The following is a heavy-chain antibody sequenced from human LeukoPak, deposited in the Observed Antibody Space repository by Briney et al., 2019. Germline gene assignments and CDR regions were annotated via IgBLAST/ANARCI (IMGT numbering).Heavy chain of an antibody. CDR3: AKLGGGVTVTGLRYFDY. CDR2: IGSSRSTT. V-gene: IGHV3-23*01. Sequence: GGSLRLSCAASGFTFSNYGLSWVRQAPGKGLEWVSGIGSSRSTTYYADSVKGRFTISRDNSKNTLYLQMNSLRAEDTAVYYCAKLGGGVTVTGLRYFDYWGQGTLVTVSS. J-gene: IGHJ4*02. CDR1: GFTFSNYG. D-gene: IGHD6-19*01.